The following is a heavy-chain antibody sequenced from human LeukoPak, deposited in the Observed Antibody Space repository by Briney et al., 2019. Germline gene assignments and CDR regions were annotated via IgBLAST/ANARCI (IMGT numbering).Heavy chain of an antibody. V-gene: IGHV4-61*05. CDR3: ARGYYDSSGYLISYNWFDP. J-gene: IGHJ5*02. CDR2: IYYSGST. Sequence: SETLSLTCTVSGGSISSSSSYWGWIRQPPGKGLEWIGYIYYSGSTNYNPSLKSRVTISVDTSKNQFSLKLSSVTAADTAVYYCARGYYDSSGYLISYNWFDPWGQGTLVTVSS. CDR1: GGSISSSSSY. D-gene: IGHD3-22*01.